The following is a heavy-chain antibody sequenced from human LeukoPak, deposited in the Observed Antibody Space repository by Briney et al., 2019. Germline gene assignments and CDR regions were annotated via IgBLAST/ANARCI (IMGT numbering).Heavy chain of an antibody. Sequence: ASVKVSCKASGYTFTGYYMHWVRQAPGQGLEWMGWINPNSGGTNYAQKLQGRVTMTRDTSISTAYMELSRLRSDDTAVYYCARSGDYSILDAFDIWGQGTMVTVSS. D-gene: IGHD4-17*01. CDR1: GYTFTGYY. CDR2: INPNSGGT. J-gene: IGHJ3*02. CDR3: ARSGDYSILDAFDI. V-gene: IGHV1-2*02.